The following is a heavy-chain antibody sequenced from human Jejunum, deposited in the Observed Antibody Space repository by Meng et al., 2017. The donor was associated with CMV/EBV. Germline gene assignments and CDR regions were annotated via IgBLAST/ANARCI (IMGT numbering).Heavy chain of an antibody. J-gene: IGHJ4*02. CDR1: FTFSRYG. CDR3: AKDRNFITLGATVES. D-gene: IGHD1-26*01. V-gene: IGHV3-30*02. Sequence: FTFSRYGMQWVRQAPGKGLEWVAFIRYDGNNEYFGDSVRGRFTISRDNSKNTLYLQMNSLRVDDTAVYYCAKDRNFITLGATVESWGQGTLVTVSS. CDR2: IRYDGNNE.